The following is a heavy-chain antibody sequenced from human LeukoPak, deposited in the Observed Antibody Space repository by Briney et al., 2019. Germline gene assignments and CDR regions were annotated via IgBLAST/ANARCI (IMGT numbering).Heavy chain of an antibody. CDR3: ARGYSSSWYWFGP. J-gene: IGHJ5*02. CDR2: IYYSGST. CDR1: GGSISSYY. D-gene: IGHD6-13*01. V-gene: IGHV4-59*01. Sequence: SETLSLTCTVSGGSISSYYWSWIRQPPGKGLEWIGYIYYSGSTNYNPSLKSRVTISVDTSKNQFSLKLSSVTAADTAVYYCARGYSSSWYWFGPWGQGALVTVSS.